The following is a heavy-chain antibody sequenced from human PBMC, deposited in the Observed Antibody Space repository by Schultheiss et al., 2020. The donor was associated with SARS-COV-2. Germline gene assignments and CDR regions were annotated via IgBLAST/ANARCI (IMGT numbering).Heavy chain of an antibody. Sequence: SETLSLTCAVSGVSISNSNWWNWVRQPPGKGLEWIGEIYHSGSTNHNPSLKSRVTISVDTSKNQFSLKLSSVTAADTAVYYCATSPYSDYYFDYWGQGTLVTVSS. CDR1: GVSISNSNW. CDR3: ATSPYSDYYFDY. D-gene: IGHD6-13*01. J-gene: IGHJ4*02. CDR2: IYHSGST. V-gene: IGHV4-4*02.